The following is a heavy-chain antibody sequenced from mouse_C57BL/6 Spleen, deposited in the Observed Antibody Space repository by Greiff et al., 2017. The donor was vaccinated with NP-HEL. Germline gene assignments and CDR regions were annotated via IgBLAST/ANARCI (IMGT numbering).Heavy chain of an antibody. J-gene: IGHJ4*01. D-gene: IGHD1-1*02. Sequence: EVKLMESGGDLVKPGGSLKLSCAASGFTFSSYGMSWVRQTPDKRLEWVATISSGGSYTYYPDSVKGRFTIARDNAKNTLYLQMSSLKSEDTAMYYCARHYGVGHGYAMDYWGQGTSVTVSS. V-gene: IGHV5-6*01. CDR2: ISSGGSYT. CDR1: GFTFSSYG. CDR3: ARHYGVGHGYAMDY.